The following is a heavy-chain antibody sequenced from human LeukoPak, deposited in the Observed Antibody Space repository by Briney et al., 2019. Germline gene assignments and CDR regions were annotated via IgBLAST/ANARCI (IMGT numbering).Heavy chain of an antibody. CDR3: AKGGYYAFDY. D-gene: IGHD1-26*01. CDR2: ISGSGGST. CDR1: GFTFSSYA. J-gene: IGHJ4*02. Sequence: GGSLRLSCAASGFTFSSYAMSWVRQAPGKGLEWVSPISGSGGSTYYADSVKGRFTISRDSSKNTLYLQMNSLRAEDTAVYYCAKGGYYAFDYWGQGTLVTVSS. V-gene: IGHV3-23*01.